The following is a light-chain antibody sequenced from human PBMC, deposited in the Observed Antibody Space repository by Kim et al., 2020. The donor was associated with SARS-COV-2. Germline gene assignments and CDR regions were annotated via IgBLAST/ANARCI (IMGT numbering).Light chain of an antibody. J-gene: IGKJ5*01. CDR1: QDISNY. CDR3: QQKVNLRIT. Sequence: DIQMTQSPSSLSASVGDRVTITCQASQDISNYLTWYQQKPGKAPKLLIYDASNVETGVPSRFSGSGSGTDFTFTISSLQPEDFATYYFQQKVNLRITFFEGARRESK. CDR2: DAS. V-gene: IGKV1-33*01.